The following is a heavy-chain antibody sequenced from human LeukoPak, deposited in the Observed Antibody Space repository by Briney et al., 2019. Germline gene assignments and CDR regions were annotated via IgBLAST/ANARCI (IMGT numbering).Heavy chain of an antibody. CDR2: INHSGSTNY. D-gene: IGHD6-13*01. CDR1: GGSFSGYY. Sequence: SETLSLTCIVYGGSFSGYYWSWIRQPPGKGLEWIAEINHSGSTNYNNNPSLKSRVTISVDTSKNQFSLKLSSVTAADTAVYYCARARRSGSWYVKPVDYWGQGTLVTVSS. V-gene: IGHV4-34*01. J-gene: IGHJ4*02. CDR3: ARARRSGSWYVKPVDY.